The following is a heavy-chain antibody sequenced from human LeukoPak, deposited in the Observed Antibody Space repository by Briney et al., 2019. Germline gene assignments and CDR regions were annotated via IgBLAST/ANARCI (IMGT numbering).Heavy chain of an antibody. CDR3: ARDLPVDYGGNPGGDAFDI. V-gene: IGHV4-31*03. CDR1: GGSISSDGYY. Sequence: SETLSLTCNVSGGSISSDGYYWSWIRQHPGKGLEWIGYIYDSGTYYNPSLESRVIISVGTTKNQFSLMLSSVTAADTAVYYCARDLPVDYGGNPGGDAFDIWGQGTMVTVSS. J-gene: IGHJ3*02. D-gene: IGHD4-23*01. CDR2: IYDSGT.